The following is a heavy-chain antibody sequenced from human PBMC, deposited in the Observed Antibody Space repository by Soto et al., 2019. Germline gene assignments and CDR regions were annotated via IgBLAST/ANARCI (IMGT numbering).Heavy chain of an antibody. J-gene: IGHJ4*02. D-gene: IGHD4-17*01. CDR3: AREVPTVTTGGPDY. V-gene: IGHV1-18*01. CDR1: GYTFTSYG. Sequence: QVQLVQSGVEVEKPGASVKVSCKASGYTFTSYGVSWVRQAPGQGLEWMGWISAYNGNTNYAQKCQGRVTMTTDTSTSTAYMELRSLRSDDTAVYYCAREVPTVTTGGPDYWGQGTLVTVSS. CDR2: ISAYNGNT.